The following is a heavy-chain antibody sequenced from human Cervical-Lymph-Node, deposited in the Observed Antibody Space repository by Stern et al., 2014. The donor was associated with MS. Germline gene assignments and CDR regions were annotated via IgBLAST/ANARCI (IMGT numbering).Heavy chain of an antibody. J-gene: IGHJ6*02. CDR3: AREGGDDDYYYGLDV. CDR1: GLTVSNNY. Sequence: EVQLVESGGGLVQPGGSLRLSCAASGLTVSNNYMSWVRQAPGQGLEWVSLLYASGTTSYADSVKGRFIISRHNSKNTLYLQMNSLRPDDTAVYYCAREGGDDDYYYGLDVWGQGTTVTVSS. D-gene: IGHD2-21*02. CDR2: LYASGTT. V-gene: IGHV3-53*04.